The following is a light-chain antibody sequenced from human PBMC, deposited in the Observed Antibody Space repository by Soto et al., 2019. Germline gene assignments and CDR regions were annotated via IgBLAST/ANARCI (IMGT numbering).Light chain of an antibody. CDR3: QQYGSSPIT. Sequence: IVLTQSPDTLSLSPGETATLSCRASQSVSNTYLAWYQQKPGQAPRLLIYGASGRATAIPDRFSGSGSGTTFTLTITRLEPEDFAVYYCQQYGSSPITFGQGTRLEIK. CDR1: QSVSNTY. CDR2: GAS. J-gene: IGKJ5*01. V-gene: IGKV3-20*01.